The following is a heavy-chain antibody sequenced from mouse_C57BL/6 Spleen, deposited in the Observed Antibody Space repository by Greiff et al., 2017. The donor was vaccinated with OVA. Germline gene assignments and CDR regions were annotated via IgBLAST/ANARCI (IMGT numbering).Heavy chain of an antibody. CDR1: GKTFTDYN. V-gene: IGHV1-18*01. Sequence: VQLQQSGPERVKPGASVKIPCKASGKTFTDYNMDWVKQSHGKSLEWIGDINPNNGGTIYNQKFKGKATLTVDKSSSTAYMELRSLTSEDTAVYYCAREGMDYWGQGTSVTVSS. CDR2: INPNNGGT. J-gene: IGHJ4*01. CDR3: AREGMDY.